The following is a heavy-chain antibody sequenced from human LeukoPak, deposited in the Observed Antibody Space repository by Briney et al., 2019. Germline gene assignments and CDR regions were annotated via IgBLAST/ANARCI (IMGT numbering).Heavy chain of an antibody. CDR1: GFTFNSYA. CDR2: ISASGGTT. D-gene: IGHD6-13*01. V-gene: IGHV3-23*01. Sequence: GGSLRLSCAASGFTFNSYAMSWVRQAPGKGLEWVSAISASGGTTDYADSVKGRFTISRDNSKSTLYLQMNTLRAEDTAVYYCAKPPPSSISWYYFYGMDVWGQGTTVTVSS. J-gene: IGHJ6*02. CDR3: AKPPPSSISWYYFYGMDV.